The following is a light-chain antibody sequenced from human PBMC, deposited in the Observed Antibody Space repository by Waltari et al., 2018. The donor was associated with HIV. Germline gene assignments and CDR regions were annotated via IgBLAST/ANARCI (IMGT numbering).Light chain of an antibody. CDR3: QTWGSGIVV. V-gene: IGLV4-69*01. CDR1: SGHTNYA. Sequence: QLGLTQSPSASASLGASVTLTCTLSSGHTNYAIAWHQQRPEKGPRFLMRLNSNGSHTKGDGIPDRFSGSSSGAERYLTISSLQSEDETDYFCQTWGSGIVVFGGGTTLTVL. CDR2: LNSNGSH. J-gene: IGLJ2*01.